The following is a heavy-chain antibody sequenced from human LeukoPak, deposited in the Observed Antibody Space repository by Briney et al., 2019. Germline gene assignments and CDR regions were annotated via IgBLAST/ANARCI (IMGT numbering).Heavy chain of an antibody. CDR3: HTYYYDSSGYYFDY. Sequence: ASVKVSCKASGYTFTGYYMHWVRQAPGQGLEWMEWINPNSGGTDYAQKFQGRVTMTRDTSISTAYMELSRLRSDDTAVYYCHTYYYDSSGYYFDYWGQGTLVTVSS. D-gene: IGHD3-22*01. J-gene: IGHJ4*02. CDR1: GYTFTGYY. V-gene: IGHV1-2*02. CDR2: INPNSGGT.